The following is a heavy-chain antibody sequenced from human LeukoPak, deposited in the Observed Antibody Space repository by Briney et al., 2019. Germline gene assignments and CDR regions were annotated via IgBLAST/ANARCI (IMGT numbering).Heavy chain of an antibody. CDR3: ARELIAAAGPNWFDP. CDR1: GGSISSYY. Sequence: SETLSLTCTVSGGSISSYYWSWIRQPAGKGLEWIGRIYTSGSTNYNPSLKSRVTISVDTSKNQFSLKLSSVTAADTAVYYCARELIAAAGPNWFDPWGQGTLVTVSS. CDR2: IYTSGST. D-gene: IGHD6-13*01. J-gene: IGHJ5*02. V-gene: IGHV4-4*07.